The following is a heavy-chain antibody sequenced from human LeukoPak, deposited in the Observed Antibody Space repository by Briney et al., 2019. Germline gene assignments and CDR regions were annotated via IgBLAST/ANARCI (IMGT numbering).Heavy chain of an antibody. CDR2: INAGNGNT. CDR1: GYTFTSYA. CDR3: ARGYSSSWSPNFDY. D-gene: IGHD6-13*01. J-gene: IGHJ4*02. V-gene: IGHV1-3*03. Sequence: GASVKVSCKASGYTFTSYAMHWVRQAPGQRLEWMGWINAGNGNTKYSQEFQGRVTITRGTSASTAYMELSSLRSEDMAVYYCARGYSSSWSPNFDYWGQGTLVTVSS.